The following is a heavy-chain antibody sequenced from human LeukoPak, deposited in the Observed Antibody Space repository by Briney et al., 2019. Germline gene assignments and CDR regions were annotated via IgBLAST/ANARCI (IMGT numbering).Heavy chain of an antibody. CDR3: ARDQNLYSSGWYQFFFDY. D-gene: IGHD6-19*01. Sequence: PGRSLRLSCAASGFSFNTYGMHWVRQAPGKGLEWVAVVWYDGSSQYYADSVKGRFTISRDNSKNTLFLQMNSLRADDTAVYYCARDQNLYSSGWYQFFFDYWGQGTLVTVSS. CDR2: VWYDGSSQ. V-gene: IGHV3-33*01. CDR1: GFSFNTYG. J-gene: IGHJ4*02.